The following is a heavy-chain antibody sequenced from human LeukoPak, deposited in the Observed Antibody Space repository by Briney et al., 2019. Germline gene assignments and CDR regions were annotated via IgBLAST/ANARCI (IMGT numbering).Heavy chain of an antibody. V-gene: IGHV1-18*04. J-gene: IGHJ4*02. CDR2: ISAYNGNT. D-gene: IGHD3-9*01. Sequence: GASVKVSCKASGYTFTNYGISWVRQAPGQGLEWMGWISAYNGNTNYAQKLQGRVTMTTDTPTSTAYMEVRSLRSDDTAVYYCARETGSYKGNYFDYWGQGTLVTVSS. CDR3: ARETGSYKGNYFDY. CDR1: GYTFTNYG.